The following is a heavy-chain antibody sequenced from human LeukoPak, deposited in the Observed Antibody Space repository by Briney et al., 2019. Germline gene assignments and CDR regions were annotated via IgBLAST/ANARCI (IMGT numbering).Heavy chain of an antibody. Sequence: VASVKVSCKASGGTFSSYAISWVRQAPGRGLEWMGGIIPIFGTANYAQKFQGRVTITADESTSTAYMELSSLRSEDTAVYYCARVTRNWNYEVPDYWGQGTLVTVSS. V-gene: IGHV1-69*13. CDR2: IIPIFGTA. J-gene: IGHJ4*02. CDR1: GGTFSSYA. D-gene: IGHD1-7*01. CDR3: ARVTRNWNYEVPDY.